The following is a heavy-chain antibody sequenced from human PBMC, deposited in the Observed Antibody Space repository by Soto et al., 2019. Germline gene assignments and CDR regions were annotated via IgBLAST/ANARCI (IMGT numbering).Heavy chain of an antibody. CDR3: ARREYSSSWQSGYWFDP. J-gene: IGHJ5*02. CDR1: GGSISSYY. Sequence: SETLSLTCTVSGGSISSYYWSWIRQPPGKGLEWIGYIYYSGSTNYNPSLKSRVTISVDTSKNQFSLKLSSVTAADTAVYYCARREYSSSWQSGYWFDPWGQGTLVTVSS. CDR2: IYYSGST. V-gene: IGHV4-59*01. D-gene: IGHD6-13*01.